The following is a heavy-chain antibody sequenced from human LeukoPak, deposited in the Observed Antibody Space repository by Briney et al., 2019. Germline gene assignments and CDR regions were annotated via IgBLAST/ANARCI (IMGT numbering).Heavy chain of an antibody. CDR2: ISSNGGST. CDR3: VNLAVAGTDY. D-gene: IGHD6-19*01. Sequence: PGGSLRLSCAASGFTFSSYAMHWVRQAPGKGLEYVSAISSNGGSTYYADSVKGRFTISRDNSKNTLYLQMSSLRAEDTAVYYCVNLAVAGTDYWGQGTLVTVSS. J-gene: IGHJ4*02. CDR1: GFTFSSYA. V-gene: IGHV3-64D*06.